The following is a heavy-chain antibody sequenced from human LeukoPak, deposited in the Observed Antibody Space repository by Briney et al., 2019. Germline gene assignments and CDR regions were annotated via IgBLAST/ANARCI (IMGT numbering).Heavy chain of an antibody. Sequence: XAMSWVXQAPGKGLEWVSAISGSGGRTYYADSVKGRFTISRDNSKNTLYLQMNSLRAEDTAVYYCAKETDFWSGYFKPGRTDYWGQGTLVTVSS. CDR2: ISGSGGRT. D-gene: IGHD3-3*01. V-gene: IGHV3-23*01. CDR3: AKETDFWSGYFKPGRTDY. J-gene: IGHJ4*02. CDR1: XA.